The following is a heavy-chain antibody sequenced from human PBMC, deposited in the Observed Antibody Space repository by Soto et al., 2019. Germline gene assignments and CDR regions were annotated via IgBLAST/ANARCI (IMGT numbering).Heavy chain of an antibody. CDR2: IDRKTYNYAT. V-gene: IGHV3-73*02. J-gene: IGHJ5*02. CDR3: NEYSGGPSIPAA. Sequence: EVQLLEAGGGLVQPGGSLKLSCATSGFSFSDIAMHWVRQASGKGLEWVGRIDRKTYNYATTYGASVKGRSTISRDDSRSMVYLQMNSPKTDDTAIYYCNEYSGGPSIPAALGQGTLVTVSS. CDR1: GFSFSDIA. D-gene: IGHD4-4*01.